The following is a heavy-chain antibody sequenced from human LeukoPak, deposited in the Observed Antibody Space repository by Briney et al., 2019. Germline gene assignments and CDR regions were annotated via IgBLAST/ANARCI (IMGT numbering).Heavy chain of an antibody. CDR3: TTDALPGTAMVSGYFDY. V-gene: IGHV3-15*01. CDR1: GFTFSNAW. Sequence: PGGSLRLSCAASGFTFSNAWMSWVRQAPGKGLEWVGRIKSKTDGGTTDYAAPVKGRFTISRDDSKNTLYLQMNSLKTEDTAVYYCTTDALPGTAMVSGYFDYWGQGTLVTVSS. J-gene: IGHJ4*02. CDR2: IKSKTDGGTT. D-gene: IGHD5-18*01.